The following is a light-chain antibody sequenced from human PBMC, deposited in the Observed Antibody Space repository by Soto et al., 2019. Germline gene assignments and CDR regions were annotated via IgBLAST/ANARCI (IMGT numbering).Light chain of an antibody. CDR3: QQGLT. CDR2: DAS. CDR1: QGVSSY. Sequence: EIVLTQSPVTLSLSPGERATLSCRASQGVSSYLAWYQQKPGQAPRLLIYDASNRATGIPARFSGSGPGTDFTLTISSLEPEDFAVYYCQQGLTFGGGTKVEIK. V-gene: IGKV3D-11*01. J-gene: IGKJ4*01.